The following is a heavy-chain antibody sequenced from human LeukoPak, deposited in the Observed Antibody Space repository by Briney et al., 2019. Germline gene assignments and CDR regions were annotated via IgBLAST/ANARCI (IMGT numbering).Heavy chain of an antibody. V-gene: IGHV1-46*01. CDR1: GYTLSNYY. CDR3: ARHHSPRAFDI. J-gene: IGHJ3*02. Sequence: GASVKISYKASGYTLSNYYMHWVRQAPGQRLERMGTIKPSGGSTSYPQNFQDRVTMTRDTSTSTVYMELRSLSSEDTAVYYCARHHSPRAFDIWGQGTTVTVSS. CDR2: IKPSGGST.